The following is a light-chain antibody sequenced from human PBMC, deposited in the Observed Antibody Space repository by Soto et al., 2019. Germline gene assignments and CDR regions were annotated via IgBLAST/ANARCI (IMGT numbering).Light chain of an antibody. CDR3: MQALQTPFT. J-gene: IGKJ3*01. CDR1: QSLLHSNGYNY. V-gene: IGKV2-28*01. Sequence: DIVMTQSPLSLPVTPGEPASISCRSSQSLLHSNGYNYLDWYLQKPGQSPQLLIYLGSNRASGVPDRFSGSGSGTDFTLKISRVEAEDVGVYCCMQALQTPFTFGHGTKVDIK. CDR2: LGS.